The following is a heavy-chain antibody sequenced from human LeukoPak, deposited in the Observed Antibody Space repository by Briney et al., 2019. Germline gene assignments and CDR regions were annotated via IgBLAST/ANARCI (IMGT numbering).Heavy chain of an antibody. Sequence: PSETLSLTCPVSGGSISSYYWSWIRQPAGKGLEWIGRIYTSGSTNYNPSLQSRVTMSVDTSKNQFSLKLSSVTAADTAVYYCARDRYCSSSRCFLLAFDIWGQGTMVTVSS. J-gene: IGHJ3*02. CDR1: GGSISSYY. D-gene: IGHD2-2*01. CDR2: IYTSGST. V-gene: IGHV4-4*07. CDR3: ARDRYCSSSRCFLLAFDI.